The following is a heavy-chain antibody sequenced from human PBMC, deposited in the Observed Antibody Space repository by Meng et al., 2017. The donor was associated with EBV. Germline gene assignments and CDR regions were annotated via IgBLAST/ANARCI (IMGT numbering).Heavy chain of an antibody. CDR3: ASESGRGFTPDF. D-gene: IGHD3-10*01. V-gene: IGHV1-69*01. Sequence: QVKVEQSGAEVKRPGSSVKITCKTSGGSFRSYAVSWVRQGPGQGLEWLGGLIPMSGAPHYAQKFQDRVTITADEYTRTHYMELSSLRSDDTAMYYCASESGRGFTPDFWGQGTLVTVSS. CDR1: GGSFRSYA. CDR2: LIPMSGAP. J-gene: IGHJ4*02.